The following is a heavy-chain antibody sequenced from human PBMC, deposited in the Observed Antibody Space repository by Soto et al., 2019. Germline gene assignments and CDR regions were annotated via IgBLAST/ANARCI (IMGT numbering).Heavy chain of an antibody. CDR1: GFTFSNAW. CDR3: TTEGYYYDSSGYYWPFDY. V-gene: IGHV3-15*07. Sequence: PGGSLRLSCAASGFTFSNAWMNWVRQAPGKGLEWVGRIKSKTDGGTTDYAAPVKGRFTISRDDSKNTLYLQMNSLKTEDTAVYYCTTEGYYYDSSGYYWPFDYWGQGTLVTVSS. CDR2: IKSKTDGGTT. D-gene: IGHD3-22*01. J-gene: IGHJ4*02.